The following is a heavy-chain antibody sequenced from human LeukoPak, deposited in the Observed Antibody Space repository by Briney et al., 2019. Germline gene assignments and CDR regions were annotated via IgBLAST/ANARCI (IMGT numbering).Heavy chain of an antibody. D-gene: IGHD1-7*01. CDR1: GGSISSYY. CDR2: IYYSGST. J-gene: IGHJ5*02. CDR3: ARHQYDWNFNLHAKDINWFDP. Sequence: PSETLSLTCTVSGGSISSYYWSWIRQPPGKGLEWIGYIYYSGSTNYNPSLKSRVTISVDTSKNQFSLKLSSVTAADTAVYYCARHQYDWNFNLHAKDINWFDPWGQGTLVTVSS. V-gene: IGHV4-59*08.